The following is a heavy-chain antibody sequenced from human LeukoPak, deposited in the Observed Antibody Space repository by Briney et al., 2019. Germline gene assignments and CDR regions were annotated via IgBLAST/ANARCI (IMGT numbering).Heavy chain of an antibody. D-gene: IGHD6-6*01. CDR3: ARVGTPWGSSPDTNEYFQH. CDR2: ISAYNGNT. J-gene: IGHJ1*01. CDR1: GYTFTSYG. V-gene: IGHV1-18*01. Sequence: EASVKVSCKASGYTFTSYGISWVRQAPGQGLEWMGWISAYNGNTNYAQKLQGRVTMTTDTSTSTAYMGLSRLRSDDTAVYYCARVGTPWGSSPDTNEYFQHWGQGTLVTVSS.